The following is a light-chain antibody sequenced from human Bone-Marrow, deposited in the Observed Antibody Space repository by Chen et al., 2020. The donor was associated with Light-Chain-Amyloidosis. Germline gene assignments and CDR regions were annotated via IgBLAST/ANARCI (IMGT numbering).Light chain of an antibody. V-gene: IGLV2-14*03. CDR1: NSDVGDHNY. J-gene: IGLJ3*02. Sequence: QSALSQPASVSGSPGHSITISCTGTNSDVGDHNYVSWYQQYPGKAPRLIIYDVSYRPSGVSHRFSGSKSGNTASLTISGLQADDEADYYCNSYTSSSTRVFGGGTKLTVL. CDR3: NSYTSSSTRV. CDR2: DVS.